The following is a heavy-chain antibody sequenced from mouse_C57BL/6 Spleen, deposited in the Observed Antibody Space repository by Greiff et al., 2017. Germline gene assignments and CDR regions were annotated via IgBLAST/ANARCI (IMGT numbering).Heavy chain of an antibody. Sequence: QVQLQQPGAELVKPGASVKMSCKASGYTFTSYWITWVKQRPGHGLEWIGDIYPGSGSTNYNQKFKSKATLTVATSSSTAYMQLSSLTSEDAAVYYGARGVTTAYWYLDVWGTGTTVTVSS. CDR2: IYPGSGST. V-gene: IGHV1-55*01. CDR1: GYTFTSYW. D-gene: IGHD1-2*01. J-gene: IGHJ1*03. CDR3: ARGVTTAYWYLDV.